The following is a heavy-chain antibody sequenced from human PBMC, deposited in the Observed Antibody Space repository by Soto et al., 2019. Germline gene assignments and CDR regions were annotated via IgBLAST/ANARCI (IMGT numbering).Heavy chain of an antibody. J-gene: IGHJ4*02. CDR3: ARGVTLVRGVIHTPYFDY. CDR1: GGSISSGGYS. D-gene: IGHD3-10*01. V-gene: IGHV4-31*03. CDR2: IYYSGST. Sequence: SETLSLTCTVSGGSISSGGYSWTWIRQHPGKGLEWIGYIYYSGSTYYKPSLKSRLTVSVDTSKNHLSLKLSSVTAADTAVYYCARGVTLVRGVIHTPYFDYWGQGALVTVSS.